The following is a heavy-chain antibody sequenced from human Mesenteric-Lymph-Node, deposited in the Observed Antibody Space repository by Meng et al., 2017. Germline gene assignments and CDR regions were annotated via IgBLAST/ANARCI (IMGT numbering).Heavy chain of an antibody. CDR1: GGSISSGSYY. CDR2: IYTSGST. CDR3: ARNVLLWFGDEGYIAY. J-gene: IGHJ4*02. Sequence: SETLSLTCTVSGGSISSGSYYWSWIRQPAGKGLEWIGRIYTSGSTNYNPSLKSRVTISVDTSKNQFSLKLSSVTAADTAVYYCARNVLLWFGDEGYIAYWGQGKLVNVAS. D-gene: IGHD3-10*01. V-gene: IGHV4-61*02.